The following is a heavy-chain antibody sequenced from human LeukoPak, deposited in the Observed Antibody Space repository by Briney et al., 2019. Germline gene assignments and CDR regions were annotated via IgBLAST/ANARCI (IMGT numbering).Heavy chain of an antibody. D-gene: IGHD4-17*01. J-gene: IGHJ4*02. CDR2: INPNSGGT. CDR1: GYTFTGYY. Sequence: ASVKVSCKASGYTFTGYYMHWVRQAPGQGLEWMGWINPNSGGTNYVQKFQGRVTMTRDTSISTAYMELSRLRSDDTAVYYCARDDPTTVTTIFDYWGQGTLVTVSS. V-gene: IGHV1-2*02. CDR3: ARDDPTTVTTIFDY.